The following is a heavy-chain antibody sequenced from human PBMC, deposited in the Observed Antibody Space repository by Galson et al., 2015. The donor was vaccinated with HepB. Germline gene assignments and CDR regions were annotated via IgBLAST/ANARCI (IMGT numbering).Heavy chain of an antibody. V-gene: IGHV3-48*01. CDR2: INSGTSPI. J-gene: IGHJ3*01. D-gene: IGHD7-27*01. Sequence: SLRLSCAASGFKFSNYNMAWVRQAPGKGLEWVSSINSGTSPIYYADSVKGRFTISRDNAKSSLYLQMNSLRVEDTAVYYCARDHPGASDDAFDFWGQGTMITVSS. CDR3: ARDHPGASDDAFDF. CDR1: GFKFSNYN.